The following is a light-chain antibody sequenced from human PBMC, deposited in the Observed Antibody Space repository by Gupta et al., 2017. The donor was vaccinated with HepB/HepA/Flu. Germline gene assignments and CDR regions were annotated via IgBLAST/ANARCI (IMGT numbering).Light chain of an antibody. CDR1: SSTIGSHY. Sequence: SVLTQPPSASGPPGQRVTISCSGSSSTIGSHYVYCYQQLPGTAPKLLIYKNNQRRSGVPDRFSGSKSGTSASLAISGLRAEDEADYYCAAWDHSRRTYVFGTGTYITVL. CDR3: AAWDHSRRTYV. CDR2: KNN. J-gene: IGLJ1*01. V-gene: IGLV1-47*01.